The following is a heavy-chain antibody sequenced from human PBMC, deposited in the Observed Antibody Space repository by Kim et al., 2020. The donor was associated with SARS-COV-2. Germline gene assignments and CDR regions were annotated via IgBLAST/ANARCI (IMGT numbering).Heavy chain of an antibody. CDR3: ARGPEWDIVVVNPDAFDI. J-gene: IGHJ3*02. Sequence: SETLSLTCAVYGGSFSGYYWSWIRQPPGKGLEWIGETNHSGSTNYNPSLKIRVTISVDTSKNQFSLKLSSVTAADTAVYYCARGPEWDIVVVNPDAFDIWVQGTMVTVSS. V-gene: IGHV4-34*01. CDR2: TNHSGST. D-gene: IGHD2-21*01. CDR1: GGSFSGYY.